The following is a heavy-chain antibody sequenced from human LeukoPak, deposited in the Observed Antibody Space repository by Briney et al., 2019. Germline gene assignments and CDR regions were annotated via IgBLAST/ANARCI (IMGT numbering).Heavy chain of an antibody. V-gene: IGHV4-39*07. CDR1: GGSISSSIHS. CDR2: IYYSGST. Sequence: PSETLSLTCTVSGGSISSSIHSWAWIRQPPGKGLEWIGSIYYSGSTYYNPSLKSRVTMSIDTSKNEFSLKLSSVTAADTAVYYCARLGGSYSVDYWGQGTLVTVSS. D-gene: IGHD3-10*01. J-gene: IGHJ4*02. CDR3: ARLGGSYSVDY.